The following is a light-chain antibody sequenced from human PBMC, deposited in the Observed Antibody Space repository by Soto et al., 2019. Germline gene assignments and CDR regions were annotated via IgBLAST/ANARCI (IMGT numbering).Light chain of an antibody. J-gene: IGLJ1*01. Sequence: QSVLTQPASVSGSPGQSITISCTGTSSDVGGYTYVSWYQQHPGKAPRLMIYEVSYRPSGVSDRFSGPKSGNTASLTISGLQAEDEADYYCSSYASSGTLVFGTGTKLTVL. V-gene: IGLV2-14*01. CDR1: SSDVGGYTY. CDR3: SSYASSGTLV. CDR2: EVS.